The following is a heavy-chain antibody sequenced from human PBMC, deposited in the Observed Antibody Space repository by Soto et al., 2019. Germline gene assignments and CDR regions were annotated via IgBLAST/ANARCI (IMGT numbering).Heavy chain of an antibody. J-gene: IGHJ4*02. CDR1: GYTFTSYG. D-gene: IGHD2-15*01. CDR2: ISAYNGNT. Sequence: QVQLVQSGAEVKKPGASVKVSCKASGYTFTSYGISWVRQAPGQGLEWMGWISAYNGNTNYAQKLQGRVTMTTDTSTSTAYRERRSLRSDDTAVYYCACGHCSGGSCYTFDFWGEGTLVTVSS. V-gene: IGHV1-18*01. CDR3: ACGHCSGGSCYTFDF.